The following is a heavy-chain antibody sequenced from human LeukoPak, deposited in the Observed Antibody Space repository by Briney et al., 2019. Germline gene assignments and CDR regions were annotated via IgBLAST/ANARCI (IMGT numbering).Heavy chain of an antibody. V-gene: IGHV1-69*13. Sequence: ASVTVSFTSSGGTFTIYAISWVRQAPGQGRGWMGRMIPTFGKTNYAHNFQARVTISAVESTKTAYMELNSLRSEDTAVYYCARFANVEMASIEVDYFFDSWGQGTLVTVSS. J-gene: IGHJ4*02. D-gene: IGHD5-24*01. CDR3: ARFANVEMASIEVDYFFDS. CDR2: MIPTFGKT. CDR1: GGTFTIYA.